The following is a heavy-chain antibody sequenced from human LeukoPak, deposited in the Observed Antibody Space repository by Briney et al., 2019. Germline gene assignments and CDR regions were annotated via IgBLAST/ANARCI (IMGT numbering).Heavy chain of an antibody. CDR3: ARAPQLILTGYYDY. D-gene: IGHD3-9*01. J-gene: IGHJ4*02. Sequence: VGSLRLSCAASGFTFSSYWMSWVRQAPGKGLEWVANIKQDGSEKYYVDSVKGRFTISRDNAKNSLYLQMNSLRAEDTAVYYCARAPQLILTGYYDYWGQGTLVTVSS. V-gene: IGHV3-7*01. CDR2: IKQDGSEK. CDR1: GFTFSSYW.